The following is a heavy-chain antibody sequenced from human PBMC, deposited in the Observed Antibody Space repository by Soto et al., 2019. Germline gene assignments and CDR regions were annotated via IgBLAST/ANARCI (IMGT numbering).Heavy chain of an antibody. CDR3: GRGDYANAFDI. Sequence: QLQLQESGSGLVPPSQTLSLTCAVYGGSISSGGYSWNWIRHPPGKGLAWIGNIYHSGSTYYNASLKRRFTISVDRSKNQFSLKLSSVTAADTAVYYCGRGDYANAFDIWGQGTMVTVSS. D-gene: IGHD4-17*01. J-gene: IGHJ3*02. CDR2: IYHSGST. V-gene: IGHV4-30-2*01. CDR1: GGSISSGGYS.